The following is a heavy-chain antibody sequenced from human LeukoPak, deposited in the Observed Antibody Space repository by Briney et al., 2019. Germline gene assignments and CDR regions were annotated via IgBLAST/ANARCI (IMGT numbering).Heavy chain of an antibody. CDR1: GGSISSSSYY. Sequence: SETLSLTCTVSGGSISSSSYYWGWIRQPPGKGLEWIGYIYYSGSTNYNPSLKSRVTISVDTSKNQFSLKLSSVTAADTAVYYCARSGVTMIVERPADAFDIWGQGTMVTVSS. D-gene: IGHD3-22*01. CDR2: IYYSGST. CDR3: ARSGVTMIVERPADAFDI. J-gene: IGHJ3*02. V-gene: IGHV4-61*05.